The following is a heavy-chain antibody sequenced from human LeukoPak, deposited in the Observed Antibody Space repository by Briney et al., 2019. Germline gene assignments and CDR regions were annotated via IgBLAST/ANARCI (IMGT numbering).Heavy chain of an antibody. Sequence: VASVKVSCKASGYTFTSYYMHWVRQAPGQGLEWMGIINPSGGSTSYAQKFQGRVTMTRDTSTSTVYMELSSLRSEDTAVYYCARDEWFGELSERRYGYWGQGTLVTVSS. D-gene: IGHD3-10*01. J-gene: IGHJ4*02. CDR2: INPSGGST. CDR3: ARDEWFGELSERRYGY. V-gene: IGHV1-46*01. CDR1: GYTFTSYY.